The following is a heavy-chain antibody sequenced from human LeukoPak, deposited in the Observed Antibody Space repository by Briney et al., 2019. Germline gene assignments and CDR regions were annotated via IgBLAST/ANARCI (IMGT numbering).Heavy chain of an antibody. Sequence: QTGGSLRLSCAASGFSFSSYAMTWARQAPVKGLEWVSAISGDGTRTYYADSVKGRFTISRDNSKNTLYLEMSSLRVEDTAIYYCAKWPEGAMDYFDYWGQGTLDTVSS. CDR1: GFSFSSYA. CDR2: ISGDGTRT. V-gene: IGHV3-23*01. D-gene: IGHD3-16*01. CDR3: AKWPEGAMDYFDY. J-gene: IGHJ4*02.